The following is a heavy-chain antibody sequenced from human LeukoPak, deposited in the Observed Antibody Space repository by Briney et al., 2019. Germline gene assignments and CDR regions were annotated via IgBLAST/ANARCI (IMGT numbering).Heavy chain of an antibody. Sequence: GGSLRLSCAASGFTVRDSYMSWVRQAPGKRLEWLAFIYVSGTTFYAASVKGRFTISRDNSKNTVYFQMNNLRAEDTAVYYCARDRGYTRTNTGGYPVFDLWGQGTLVTVSS. D-gene: IGHD2-8*02. J-gene: IGHJ4*02. CDR2: IYVSGTT. V-gene: IGHV3-66*01. CDR3: ARDRGYTRTNTGGYPVFDL. CDR1: GFTVRDSY.